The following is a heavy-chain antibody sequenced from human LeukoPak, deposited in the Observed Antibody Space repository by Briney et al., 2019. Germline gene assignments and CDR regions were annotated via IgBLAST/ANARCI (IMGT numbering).Heavy chain of an antibody. V-gene: IGHV4-59*02. D-gene: IGHD6-6*01. Sequence: SETLSLTCTVSGASVSNYDWSWIRQPPGKGLEWIGYIYYSGSTNYNPSLKSRVTISVDTSKNQFSLKLSSVTAADTAVYYCARPQRAIAARPARYFQHWGQGTLVTVSS. CDR1: GASVSNYD. J-gene: IGHJ1*01. CDR2: IYYSGST. CDR3: ARPQRAIAARPARYFQH.